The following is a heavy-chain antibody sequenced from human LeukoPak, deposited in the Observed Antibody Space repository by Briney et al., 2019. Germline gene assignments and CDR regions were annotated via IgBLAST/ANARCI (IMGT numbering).Heavy chain of an antibody. V-gene: IGHV3-15*01. CDR2: IKNKNSGRTT. CDR1: GFIFPNAW. CDR3: VTDGGLLPYYFTY. D-gene: IGHD3-10*01. J-gene: IGHJ1*01. Sequence: PGGSLRLSCAASGFIFPNAWMHWVRQAPGKGLEWVGCIKNKNSGRTTNYIAPVKGRFTISRDDSRNTLYLEMDSLKTDDTAIYYWVTDGGLLPYYFTYWGQGTLVTVSS.